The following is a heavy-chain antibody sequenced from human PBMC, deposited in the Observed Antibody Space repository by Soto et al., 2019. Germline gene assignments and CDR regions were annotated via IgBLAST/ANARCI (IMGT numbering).Heavy chain of an antibody. V-gene: IGHV1-46*01. Sequence: AASVKVSCKASGYILSSYNMHWVRQAPGQGLEWMGIINPSGGRTSYAQKFQDRVTMTRDTSTNTVYMELSSLRSDDTAVYYCARTYCAADCPRRDFDYWGQGTLVTVSS. J-gene: IGHJ4*02. CDR1: GYILSSYN. CDR3: ARTYCAADCPRRDFDY. CDR2: INPSGGRT. D-gene: IGHD2-21*02.